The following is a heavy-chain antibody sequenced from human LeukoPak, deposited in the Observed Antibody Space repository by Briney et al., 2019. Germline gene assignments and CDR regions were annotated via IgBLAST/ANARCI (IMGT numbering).Heavy chain of an antibody. Sequence: GGSLRLSCAASGFTFSSYWMSWIRQAPGKGLEWVSHISGSGSTKIYADSVKGRFTISRDNAENSLYLQVNSLRAEDTAVYYCARVGSIAAAGTPDYWGQGTLVTVSS. D-gene: IGHD6-13*01. CDR2: ISGSGSTK. CDR1: GFTFSSYW. J-gene: IGHJ4*02. V-gene: IGHV3-11*01. CDR3: ARVGSIAAAGTPDY.